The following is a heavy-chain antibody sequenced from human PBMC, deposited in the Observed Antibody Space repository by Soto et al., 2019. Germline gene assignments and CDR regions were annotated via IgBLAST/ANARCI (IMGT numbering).Heavy chain of an antibody. Sequence: QVRLVESGGGLVKPAGSLRLSCGASGFSFNDYYMSWIRQAPGKGLEWISYISGSGRTISYADSVKGRFTISRDNAKSSLYLHLNNLTAEDTAVYFCARALGNCFDYWGRGTLVTVSS. D-gene: IGHD1-26*01. CDR3: ARALGNCFDY. CDR2: ISGSGRTI. V-gene: IGHV3-11*01. CDR1: GFSFNDYY. J-gene: IGHJ4*02.